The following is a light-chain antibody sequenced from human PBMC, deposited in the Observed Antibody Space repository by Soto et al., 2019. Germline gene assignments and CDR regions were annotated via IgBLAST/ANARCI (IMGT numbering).Light chain of an antibody. CDR1: SSNIGSNT. J-gene: IGLJ3*02. V-gene: IGLV1-44*01. CDR3: ATWDDSLNVWV. Sequence: QSVLIQPPSASGTPGQRVTISCSGSSSNIGSNTVNWYQQLPGTAPKLLIHSNNQRPSGVPDRFSGSKSGTSASLAISGLQSEDEADYYCATWDDSLNVWVFGGGTKVTVL. CDR2: SNN.